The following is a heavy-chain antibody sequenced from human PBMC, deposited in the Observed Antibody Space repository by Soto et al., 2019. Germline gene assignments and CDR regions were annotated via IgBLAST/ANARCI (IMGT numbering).Heavy chain of an antibody. V-gene: IGHV3-9*01. CDR1: GFTFDDYA. Sequence: GGSLRLSCAASGFTFDDYAMHWVRQAPGKGLEWVSGMTWNGDSGDYADSVKGRFTISRDNAKNSLYLQMDSLRAEDTALYYCAKVAIRIVVGGPFDYWGQGTLVTVSS. CDR3: AKVAIRIVVGGPFDY. J-gene: IGHJ4*02. D-gene: IGHD3-22*01. CDR2: MTWNGDSG.